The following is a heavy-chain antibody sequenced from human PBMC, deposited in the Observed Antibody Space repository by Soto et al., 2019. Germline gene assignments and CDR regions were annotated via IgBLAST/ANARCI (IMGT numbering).Heavy chain of an antibody. CDR3: ARGQGTGYSSGWINYGMDV. CDR2: IIPIFGTA. V-gene: IGHV1-69*13. D-gene: IGHD6-19*01. CDR1: GGTFSSYA. J-gene: IGHJ6*02. Sequence: PVKVSCKASGGTFSSYAISWVRQAPGQRLEWMGGIIPIFGTANYAQKFQGRVTITADESTSTAYMELSSLRSEDTAVYYCARGQGTGYSSGWINYGMDVWGQGTTVTVSS.